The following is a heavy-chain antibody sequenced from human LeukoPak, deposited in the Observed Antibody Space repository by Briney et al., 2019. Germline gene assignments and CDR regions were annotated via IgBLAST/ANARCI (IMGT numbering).Heavy chain of an antibody. CDR2: IYTSGST. J-gene: IGHJ3*02. Sequence: PSETLSLTCTVSGGSLSSGSYYWSWIRQPAGKGLEWIGRIYTSGSTNYNPSPKSRVTISVDTSKNQFSLKLSSVTAADTAVYYCARKYGTITMKHFDIGGQGTMVTVSS. CDR3: ARKYGTITMKHFDI. D-gene: IGHD3-22*01. CDR1: GGSLSSGSYY. V-gene: IGHV4-61*02.